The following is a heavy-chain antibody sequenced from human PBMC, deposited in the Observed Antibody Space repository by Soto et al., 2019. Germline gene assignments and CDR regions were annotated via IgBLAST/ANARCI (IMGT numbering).Heavy chain of an antibody. V-gene: IGHV3-30*18. CDR3: AKERVYDSSGWSFDY. J-gene: IGHJ4*02. CDR1: GFTFSSYG. Sequence: QVQLVESGGGVVQPGRSLRLSCAASGFTFSSYGMHWVRQAPGKGLEWVAVISDDGSNKYYADSVKGRFTNSRENSKNRRYLQMNSLRAEDTAVYYCAKERVYDSSGWSFDYWGQGTLVTVSS. D-gene: IGHD3-22*01. CDR2: ISDDGSNK.